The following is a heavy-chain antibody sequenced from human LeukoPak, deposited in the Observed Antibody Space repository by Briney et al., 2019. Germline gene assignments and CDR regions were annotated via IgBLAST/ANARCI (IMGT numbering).Heavy chain of an antibody. J-gene: IGHJ6*02. CDR1: GYTFTGYY. CDR3: ARDGRGSYYYYYYGMDV. D-gene: IGHD5-12*01. V-gene: IGHV1-2*02. CDR2: INPNSGGT. Sequence: ASVKVSCKASGYTFTGYYMHWVRQAPGQGLEWMGWINPNSGGTNYAQKFQGRVTMTRDTSISTAYMELSRLRSDDTAVYYCARDGRGSYYYYYYGMDVWGQGTTATVSS.